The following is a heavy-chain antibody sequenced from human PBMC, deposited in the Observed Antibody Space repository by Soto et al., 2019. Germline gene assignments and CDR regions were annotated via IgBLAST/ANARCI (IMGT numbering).Heavy chain of an antibody. V-gene: IGHV4-39*01. D-gene: IGHD6-6*01. J-gene: IGHJ6*02. CDR1: GGSISSSSYY. Sequence: PSETLSLTCTVSGGSISSSSYYWGWIRQPPGRGLEWIGSIYYSGSTYYNPSLKSRVTISVDTSKDQFSLKLSSVTAADTAVYYCARQRVIAARRYYYGMDVWGQGTTVT. CDR3: ARQRVIAARRYYYGMDV. CDR2: IYYSGST.